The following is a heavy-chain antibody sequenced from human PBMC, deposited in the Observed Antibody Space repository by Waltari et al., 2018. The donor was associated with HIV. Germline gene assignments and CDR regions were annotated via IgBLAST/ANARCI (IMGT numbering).Heavy chain of an antibody. J-gene: IGHJ4*02. CDR3: ARESSGYPDY. V-gene: IGHV4-61*02. D-gene: IGHD3-22*01. Sequence: QVQLQESCPGLLQPSQTLSLTCTVSGGSNSSGSYDWSWIRQPAGKGLEWIGRIYTSGSTNYNPSLKSRVTISVDTSKNQFSLKLSSVTAADTAVYYCARESSGYPDYWGQGTLVTVSS. CDR1: GGSNSSGSYD. CDR2: IYTSGST.